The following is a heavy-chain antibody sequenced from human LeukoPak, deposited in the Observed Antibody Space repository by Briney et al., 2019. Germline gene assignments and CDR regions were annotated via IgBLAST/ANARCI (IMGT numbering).Heavy chain of an antibody. CDR2: IKQDGSEK. CDR1: GFTFSSYW. D-gene: IGHD6-13*01. V-gene: IGHV3-7*01. CDR3: AREKGSSWDPFDY. Sequence: GSLRLSCAASGFTFSSYWMSWVRQAPGKGLEWVANIKQDGSEKYYVDSVKGRFTISRDNAKNSLYLQMNSLRAEDTAVYYCAREKGSSWDPFDYWGQGTLVTVSS. J-gene: IGHJ4*02.